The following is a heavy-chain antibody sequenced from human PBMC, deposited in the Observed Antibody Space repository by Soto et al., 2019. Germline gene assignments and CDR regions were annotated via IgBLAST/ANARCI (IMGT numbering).Heavy chain of an antibody. CDR3: AHTSWNYVDYYYFGMDV. CDR2: IYWNDDT. Sequence: QITLKESGPTLVKPTQTLTLTCTFSGFSLSTSGVGVGWIRQPPGKALEWLALIYWNDDTRYSPSLKSRLTITKDTSKNQVVLTMTNMDPVDTATYYWAHTSWNYVDYYYFGMDVWGQGTTVTVSS. J-gene: IGHJ6*02. V-gene: IGHV2-5*01. D-gene: IGHD1-7*01. CDR1: GFSLSTSGVG.